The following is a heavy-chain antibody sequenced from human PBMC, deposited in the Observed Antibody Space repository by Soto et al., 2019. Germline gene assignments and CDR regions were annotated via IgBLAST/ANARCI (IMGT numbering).Heavy chain of an antibody. CDR2: INTGNGNT. V-gene: IGHV1-3*04. CDR1: GYTFTSYT. Sequence: QVQLVQSGAEVKKPGASVKVSCKASGYTFTSYTLHWVRQAPGQRLEWMGWINTGNGNTKYSQKFQGRVTITRDTSASTAYMELSGLRSEDTAVYYCARGDTMVRGVIIDYFDYWGQGTLVTVPS. J-gene: IGHJ4*02. CDR3: ARGDTMVRGVIIDYFDY. D-gene: IGHD3-10*01.